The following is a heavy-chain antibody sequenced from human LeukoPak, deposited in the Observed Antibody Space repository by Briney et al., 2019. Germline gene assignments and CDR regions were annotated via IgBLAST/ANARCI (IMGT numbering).Heavy chain of an antibody. J-gene: IGHJ4*02. Sequence: GASVKVSCKASGYTFTSYYMHWVRQAPGQGLEWMGIINPSGGSTSYAQKFQGRVTMTRDTSTSIVYMELSSLRSEDTAVYYCARGRRKSSGYYYYFDYWGQGTLVTVSS. CDR1: GYTFTSYY. V-gene: IGHV1-46*01. CDR2: INPSGGST. CDR3: ARGRRKSSGYYYYFDY. D-gene: IGHD3-22*01.